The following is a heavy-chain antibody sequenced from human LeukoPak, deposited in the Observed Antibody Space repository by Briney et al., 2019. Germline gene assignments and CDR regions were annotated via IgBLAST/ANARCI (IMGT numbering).Heavy chain of an antibody. Sequence: ASVKVSCKASGYTFTGYYMHWVRQAPGQGLEWMGWINPNSGGTNYAQKFQGRVTMTRDTSISTAYMELSRLRSDDTAVYYCARGGIAVAGATRAPKSATDHWGQGTLVTVSS. CDR2: INPNSGGT. CDR3: ARGGIAVAGATRAPKSATDH. J-gene: IGHJ4*02. CDR1: GYTFTGYY. V-gene: IGHV1-2*02. D-gene: IGHD6-19*01.